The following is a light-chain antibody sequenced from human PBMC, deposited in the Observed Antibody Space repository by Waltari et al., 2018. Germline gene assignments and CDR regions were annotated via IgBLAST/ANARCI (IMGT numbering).Light chain of an antibody. V-gene: IGLV1-40*01. CDR2: GNN. CDR1: TSNIRAGPD. J-gene: IGLJ2*01. CDR3: QSFDNMLSGGVV. Sequence: QSVLTQPPSVSGTPGQRVTISCSGSTSNIRAGPDAPCYQHLPGTAPKLLIYGNNNRPSGVPDRFSGSKSGTSASLAITGLQADDEADYFCQSFDNMLSGGVVFGGGTKLAVL.